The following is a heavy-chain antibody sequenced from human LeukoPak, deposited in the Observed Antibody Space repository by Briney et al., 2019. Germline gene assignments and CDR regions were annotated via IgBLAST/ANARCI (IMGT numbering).Heavy chain of an antibody. D-gene: IGHD3-22*01. J-gene: IGHJ3*02. V-gene: IGHV3-13*01. Sequence: GGSLRLSCAASGFTFSSYDMHWVRQATGKGLEWVSAIGTAGDTYYPGSVKGRFTISRENAKNSLYLQMNSLRAGDTAVYYCARAGYYDSSGYSSPDAFDIWGQGTMVTVSS. CDR1: GFTFSSYD. CDR3: ARAGYYDSSGYSSPDAFDI. CDR2: IGTAGDT.